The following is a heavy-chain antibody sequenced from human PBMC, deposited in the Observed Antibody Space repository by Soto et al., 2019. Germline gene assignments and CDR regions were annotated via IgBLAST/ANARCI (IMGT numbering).Heavy chain of an antibody. Sequence: VASVKVSCKVSGYTLTELSMHWVRQAPGKGLEWMGGFDPEDGETIYAQKFQGRVTMTEDTSTDTAYMELSSLRSEDTAVYYCETYHMAEDAFDIWGQGTMVTVSS. CDR1: GYTLTELS. J-gene: IGHJ3*02. V-gene: IGHV1-24*01. CDR2: FDPEDGET. CDR3: ETYHMAEDAFDI.